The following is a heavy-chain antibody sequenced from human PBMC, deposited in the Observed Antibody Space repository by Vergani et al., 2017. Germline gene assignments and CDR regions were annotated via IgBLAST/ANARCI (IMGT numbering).Heavy chain of an antibody. CDR2: IIPILGIA. CDR3: ARERGSMVRGEGYDYYGMDV. V-gene: IGHV1-69*09. Sequence: QVQLVQSGAEVKNPGASVKVPCKASGYTFTSYFMHWVRQAPGQGLEWMGRIIPILGIANYAQKFQGRVTITADKSTSTAYMELSSLRSEDTAVYYCARERGSMVRGEGYDYYGMDVWGQGTTVTVSS. D-gene: IGHD3-10*01. CDR1: GYTFTSYF. J-gene: IGHJ6*02.